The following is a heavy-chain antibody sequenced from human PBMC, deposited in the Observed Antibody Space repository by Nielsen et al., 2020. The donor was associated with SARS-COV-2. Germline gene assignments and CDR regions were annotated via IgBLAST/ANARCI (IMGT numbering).Heavy chain of an antibody. CDR1: GGSISSYY. CDR2: IYYSGST. D-gene: IGHD3-3*01. J-gene: IGHJ6*02. V-gene: IGHV4-59*12. Sequence: SETLSLTCTVSGGSISSYYWCWIRQPPATGLEWIGYIYYSGSTNYNSSLKSRVLISVYTSKNQFPWKLSPVTAADTAVYYCAGGGGYDSHYYYYGMDVWGQGTTVTVSS. CDR3: AGGGGYDSHYYYYGMDV.